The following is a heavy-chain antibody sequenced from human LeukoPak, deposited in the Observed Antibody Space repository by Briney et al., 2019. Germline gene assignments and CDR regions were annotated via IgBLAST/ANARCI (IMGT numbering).Heavy chain of an antibody. D-gene: IGHD3-10*01. CDR2: INPNSGGT. V-gene: IGHV1-2*02. CDR3: ARARGYGSGSYGAFDI. J-gene: IGHJ3*02. CDR1: VYTFTGYY. Sequence: ASVKLSCKASVYTFTGYYMHWVRQAPGQGLEWMGWINPNSGGTNYAQKFQGRVTMTRDTSISTAYMELDRLRSDDTAVYYCARARGYGSGSYGAFDIWGQGTMVTVSS.